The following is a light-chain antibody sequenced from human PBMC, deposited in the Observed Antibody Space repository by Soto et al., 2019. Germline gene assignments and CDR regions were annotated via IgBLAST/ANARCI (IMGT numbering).Light chain of an antibody. J-gene: IGLJ2*01. Sequence: QTVVTQPPSASGTPGQRVTISCSGSSSNIGSNYVYWYQQVPGTAPRLLMYRASQRPSGVPDRFSGSKSGTSASLAISGLRSEDEADYYCAAWDDTLNGLVFGGWTKLTVL. CDR2: RAS. CDR1: SSNIGSNY. V-gene: IGLV1-47*01. CDR3: AAWDDTLNGLV.